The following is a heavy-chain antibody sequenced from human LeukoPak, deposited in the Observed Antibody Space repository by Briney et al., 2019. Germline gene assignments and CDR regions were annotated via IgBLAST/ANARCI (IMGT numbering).Heavy chain of an antibody. CDR2: ISSSGSTI. CDR3: ARDVGYSYGYGPDY. J-gene: IGHJ4*02. Sequence: GGSLRLSCAASGFTFSSYEMNWVRQAPGKGLEWVSYISSSGSTIYYADSVKGRFTISRDNAKNSLYLQMNSLRAEDTAAYYCARDVGYSYGYGPDYWGQGTLVTVSS. CDR1: GFTFSSYE. V-gene: IGHV3-48*03. D-gene: IGHD5-18*01.